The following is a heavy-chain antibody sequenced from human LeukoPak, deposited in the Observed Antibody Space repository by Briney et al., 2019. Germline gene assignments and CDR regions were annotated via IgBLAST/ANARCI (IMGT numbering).Heavy chain of an antibody. Sequence: GGSLRLSCAASGFTFSSYAMSWVRQAPGKGLEWVSAISGSGGSIYYADSVKGRFTISRDNSKNTLYLQMNSLRAEDTAVYYCAKDGSCSSTSCYFFYYGMDVWGQGTTVTVSS. CDR3: AKDGSCSSTSCYFFYYGMDV. CDR1: GFTFSSYA. D-gene: IGHD2-2*01. J-gene: IGHJ6*02. V-gene: IGHV3-23*01. CDR2: ISGSGGSI.